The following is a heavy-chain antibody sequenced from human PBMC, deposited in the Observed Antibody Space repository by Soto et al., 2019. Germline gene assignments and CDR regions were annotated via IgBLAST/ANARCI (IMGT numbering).Heavy chain of an antibody. CDR2: TSGSGGST. Sequence: GGSLRLSCAASGFTFSSYAMSWVRQAPGKGLEWVSATSGSGGSTYYADSVKGRFTISRDNPKNTLYLQMNSLRAEDTAVYYCAKDLLLWFGELSTHPFDYWGQGTLVTVSS. D-gene: IGHD3-10*01. CDR3: AKDLLLWFGELSTHPFDY. CDR1: GFTFSSYA. J-gene: IGHJ4*02. V-gene: IGHV3-23*01.